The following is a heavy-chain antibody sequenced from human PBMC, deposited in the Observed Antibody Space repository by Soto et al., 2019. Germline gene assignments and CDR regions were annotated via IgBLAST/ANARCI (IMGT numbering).Heavy chain of an antibody. D-gene: IGHD1-1*01. V-gene: IGHV4-30-4*01. J-gene: IGHJ4*02. CDR3: ARGLSGDKVDS. CDR2: IYDSGST. Sequence: QVQLQESGPGLVKPSQTLSLTCTIAGGSISSGDYYWSWIRQPPGKGLEWIGHIYDSGSTYNNPSLNSRVTISIDPSENQFSLNLRSVTAADTAVYYCARGLSGDKVDSWRQGTLVTVSS. CDR1: GGSISSGDYY.